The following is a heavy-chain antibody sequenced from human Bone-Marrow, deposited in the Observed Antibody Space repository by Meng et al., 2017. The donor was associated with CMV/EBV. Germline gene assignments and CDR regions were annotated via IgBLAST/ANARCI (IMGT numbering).Heavy chain of an antibody. V-gene: IGHV3-30*04. J-gene: IGHJ4*02. D-gene: IGHD3-22*01. CDR2: ISYDGSNK. CDR3: ARGDSSGYPLTFDY. Sequence: RLSCAASGFTFSSYAMHWVRQAPGKGLEWVAVISYDGSNKYYADSVKGRFTISRDNSKNTLYLQMNSLRAEDTAVYYCARGDSSGYPLTFDYWGQGTLVTVSS. CDR1: GFTFSSYA.